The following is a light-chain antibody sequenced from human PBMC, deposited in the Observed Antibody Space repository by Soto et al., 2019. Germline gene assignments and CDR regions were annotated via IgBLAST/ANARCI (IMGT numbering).Light chain of an antibody. V-gene: IGKV3-15*01. J-gene: IGKJ5*01. CDR1: QSVSSN. CDR3: QQYNNWPPIT. Sequence: EIVSTQSPATLSVSPGARATLSCRASQSVSSNLAWYQQKPGQAPRLLIYGASTRATGIPARFSGSGSGTEFTLTISSLQSEDFAVYYGQQYNNWPPITVGQGTRLDIK. CDR2: GAS.